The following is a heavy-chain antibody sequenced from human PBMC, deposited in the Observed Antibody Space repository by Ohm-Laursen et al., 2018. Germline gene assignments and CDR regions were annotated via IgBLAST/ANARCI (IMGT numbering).Heavy chain of an antibody. J-gene: IGHJ4*02. Sequence: GTLSLTCTVSGGSISSYYWSWIRQPPGKGLEWIGYIYYSGSTNYNPSLKSRVTISVDTSKNQFSLKLSSVTAADTAVYYCARVQVGASTDYWGQGTLVTVSS. CDR2: IYYSGST. CDR3: ARVQVGASTDY. CDR1: GGSISSYY. D-gene: IGHD1-26*01. V-gene: IGHV4-59*01.